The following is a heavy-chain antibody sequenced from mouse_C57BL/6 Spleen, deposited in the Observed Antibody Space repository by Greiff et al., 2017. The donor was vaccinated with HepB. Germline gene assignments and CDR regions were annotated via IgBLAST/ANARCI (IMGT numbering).Heavy chain of an antibody. D-gene: IGHD2-3*01. CDR2: INPGSGGT. CDR1: GYAFTNYL. CDR3: ARSGDGLFAY. Sequence: QVQLKESGAELVRPGTSVKVSCKASGYAFTNYLIEWVKQRPGQGLEWIGVINPGSGGTNYNEKFKGKATLTADKSSSTAYMQLSSLTSEDSAVYFCARSGDGLFAYWGQGTLVTVSA. J-gene: IGHJ3*01. V-gene: IGHV1-54*01.